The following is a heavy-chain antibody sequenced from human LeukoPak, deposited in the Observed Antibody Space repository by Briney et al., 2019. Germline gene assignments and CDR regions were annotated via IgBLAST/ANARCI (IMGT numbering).Heavy chain of an antibody. V-gene: IGHV1-18*01. D-gene: IGHD5-18*01. Sequence: ASVKVSCKASGYTFTSYGISWVRQAPGQGLEWMGWISAYNGNTNYAQKLQGRVTMTTDTSTSTAYMELRSLRSDDTAVYYCASDRPWRGLWLNYFDYWGQRTLVTVSS. CDR2: ISAYNGNT. CDR3: ASDRPWRGLWLNYFDY. J-gene: IGHJ4*02. CDR1: GYTFTSYG.